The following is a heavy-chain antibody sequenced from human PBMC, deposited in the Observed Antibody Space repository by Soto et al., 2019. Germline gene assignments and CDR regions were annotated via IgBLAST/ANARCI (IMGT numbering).Heavy chain of an antibody. J-gene: IGHJ4*02. Sequence: SGYTFTSYAMHWVRQAPGQRLEWMGWINAGNGNTKYSQKFQGRVTITRDTSASTAYMELSSLRSEDTAVYYCARDLGYALPDYWGQGTLVTVSS. CDR1: GYTFTSYA. CDR3: ARDLGYALPDY. D-gene: IGHD2-15*01. V-gene: IGHV1-3*01. CDR2: INAGNGNT.